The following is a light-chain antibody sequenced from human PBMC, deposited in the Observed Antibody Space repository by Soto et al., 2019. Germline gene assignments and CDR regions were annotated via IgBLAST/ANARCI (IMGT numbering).Light chain of an antibody. CDR1: QGVSSY. CDR2: DAS. J-gene: IGKJ1*01. Sequence: PGERATLSCRASQGVSSYLAWYQQKPGQAPRLLVYDASNRATGIPARFSGSGFGTDSTLTISSLEPEDFAVYYCQQRSNLWTFGQGTKVEIK. CDR3: QQRSNLWT. V-gene: IGKV3-11*01.